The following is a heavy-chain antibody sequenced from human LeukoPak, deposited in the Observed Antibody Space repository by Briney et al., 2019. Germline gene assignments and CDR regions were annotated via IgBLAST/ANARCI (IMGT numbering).Heavy chain of an antibody. CDR3: ARMWGRDYYGSGKNGMDV. V-gene: IGHV3-13*01. CDR1: GFTFSSYD. Sequence: GGSLRLSCAASGFTFSSYDMHWVRQATGKGLEWVSAIGTAGDTYYPGSVKGRFTISRENARNSLYLQMNSLRAGDTAVYYCARMWGRDYYGSGKNGMDVWGQGTTVTVSS. D-gene: IGHD3-10*01. J-gene: IGHJ6*02. CDR2: IGTAGDT.